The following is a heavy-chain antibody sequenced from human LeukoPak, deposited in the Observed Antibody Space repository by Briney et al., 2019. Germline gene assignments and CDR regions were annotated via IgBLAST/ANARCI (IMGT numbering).Heavy chain of an antibody. CDR1: GGSFSGYY. V-gene: IGHV4-34*01. CDR3: ALLVGAFDI. Sequence: SETLSLTCAVYGGSFSGYYWSWIRQPPGKGLEWIGEINHSGSTNYNPSLKSRVTISVDTSKNQFSLKLSSVTAAYTAVYYCALLVGAFDIWGQGTMVTVSS. CDR2: INHSGST. J-gene: IGHJ3*02.